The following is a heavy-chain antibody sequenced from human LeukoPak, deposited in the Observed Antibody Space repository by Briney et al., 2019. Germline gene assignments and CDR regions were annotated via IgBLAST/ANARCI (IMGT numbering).Heavy chain of an antibody. J-gene: IGHJ6*02. V-gene: IGHV1-46*01. CDR2: INPSGGSA. CDR3: VRHNHMDV. CDR1: GYTFTTYS. Sequence: ASVKVSCKASGYTFTTYSMHWGRQAPGQGLEWMAIINPSGGSASYTQKFQGRVTMTRDTSTSTVYMELSSLRSEDTAVYYCVRHNHMDVWGQGTTVTVSS.